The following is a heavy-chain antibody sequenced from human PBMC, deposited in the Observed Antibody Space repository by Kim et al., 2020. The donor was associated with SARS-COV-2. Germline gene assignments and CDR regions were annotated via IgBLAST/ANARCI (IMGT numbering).Heavy chain of an antibody. D-gene: IGHD3-3*01. V-gene: IGHV3-23*01. CDR3: AKGRRFSAGWFDP. Sequence: YADSAKGRFTIPRDNSKNTLYLQMNSLRAEDTAVYYCAKGRRFSAGWFDPWGQGTLVTVSS. J-gene: IGHJ5*02.